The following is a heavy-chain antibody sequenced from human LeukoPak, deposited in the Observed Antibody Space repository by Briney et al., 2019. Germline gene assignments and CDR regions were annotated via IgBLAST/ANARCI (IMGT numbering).Heavy chain of an antibody. CDR1: GYTFTSYD. CDR2: MSPNSGDT. Sequence: ASVKVSCKASGYTFTSYDFNWVRQATGQRPEWMGWMSPNSGDTGYAQKFQDRVTMTRNTSISTAYMELSSLRSDDTAVYYCARDGPNWGRDFDHWGQGTLVIVSS. J-gene: IGHJ5*02. CDR3: ARDGPNWGRDFDH. D-gene: IGHD7-27*01. V-gene: IGHV1-8*01.